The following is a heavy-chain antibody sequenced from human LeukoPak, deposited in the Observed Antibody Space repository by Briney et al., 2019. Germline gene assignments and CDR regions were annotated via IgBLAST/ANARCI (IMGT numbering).Heavy chain of an antibody. V-gene: IGHV1-2*02. CDR3: AREDGSSWPNFDY. CDR2: INPNSGGT. Sequence: ASVKVSCKASGYTFTGYYMHWVRQAPGQGLEWMGWINPNSGGTNYAQKFQGRVTMTRDTSISTAYMELSRLRSDDTAVYYCAREDGSSWPNFDYWGQGTLVTVFS. CDR1: GYTFTGYY. D-gene: IGHD6-13*01. J-gene: IGHJ4*02.